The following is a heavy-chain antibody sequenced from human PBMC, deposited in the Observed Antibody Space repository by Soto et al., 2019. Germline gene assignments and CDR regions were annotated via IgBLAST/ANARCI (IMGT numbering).Heavy chain of an antibody. J-gene: IGHJ4*02. V-gene: IGHV3-21*01. CDR3: AVGEETGTPYFGN. CDR2: ISSSSSFI. CDR1: GFTFSSYS. Sequence: ESGGGLVKPGGSLRLSCTASGFTFSSYSMNWVRRAPGKGLEWVSSISSSSSFIYSAGSVKGRFTISRDNAKNSLYLQMNSLRAEDTAVYYCAVGEETGTPYFGNWGQGNLVTVSS. D-gene: IGHD1-7*01.